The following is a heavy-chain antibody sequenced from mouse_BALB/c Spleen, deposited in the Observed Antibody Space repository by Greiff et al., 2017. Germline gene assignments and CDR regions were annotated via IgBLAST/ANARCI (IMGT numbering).Heavy chain of an antibody. D-gene: IGHD2-3*01. CDR1: GFTFSSYY. CDR3: ARRDGYYPWYFGV. V-gene: IGHV5-6-2*01. J-gene: IGHJ1*01. Sequence: DVHLVESGGGLVKLGGSLKLSCAASGFTFSSYYMSWVRQTPEKRLELVAAINSNGGSTYYPDTVKGRFTITRDNAKNTLYLQMSSLKSEDTALYYYARRDGYYPWYFGVWGAGTTVTVSS. CDR2: INSNGGST.